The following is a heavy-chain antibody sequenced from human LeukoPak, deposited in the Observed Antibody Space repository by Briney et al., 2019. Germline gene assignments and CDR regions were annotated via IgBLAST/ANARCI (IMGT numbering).Heavy chain of an antibody. CDR3: ARRGYYDFWSASYLWEYYFDY. J-gene: IGHJ4*02. CDR2: INHSGST. CDR1: GGSFSGYY. Sequence: SETLSLTCAVYGGSFSGYYWSWIRQPPGKGLEWIGEINHSGSTNYNPSLKSRVTISVDTSKNQFSLKLSSVTAADTAVYYCARRGYYDFWSASYLWEYYFDYWGQGTLVTVSS. V-gene: IGHV4-34*01. D-gene: IGHD3-3*01.